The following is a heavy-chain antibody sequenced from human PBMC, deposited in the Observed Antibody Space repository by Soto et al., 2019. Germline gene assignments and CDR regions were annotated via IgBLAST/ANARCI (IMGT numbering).Heavy chain of an antibody. J-gene: IGHJ1*01. CDR2: IYSGGST. CDR3: ARESVVAPTRHAY. Sequence: GGSLRLSCAASGFTVSSNYMSWVRQAPGKGLEWVSVIYSGGSTYYADSVKGRFTISRDNSKNTLYLQMNSLRAEDTAVYYCARESVVAPTRHAYRAQGTLVPVSS. V-gene: IGHV3-66*01. D-gene: IGHD2-15*01. CDR1: GFTVSSNY.